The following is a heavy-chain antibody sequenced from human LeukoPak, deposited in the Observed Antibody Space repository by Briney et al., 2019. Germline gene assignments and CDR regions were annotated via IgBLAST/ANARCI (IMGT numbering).Heavy chain of an antibody. J-gene: IGHJ4*02. V-gene: IGHV3-21*01. CDR1: GFTFSSYS. Sequence: GGSLRLSCAASGFTFSSYSMNWVRQAPGKGLEWVSSISSSSSYIYCADSVKGRFTISRDNAKNSLYLQMNSLRAEDTAVYYCARDGRSGSYYFDYWGQGTLVTVSS. CDR3: ARDGRSGSYYFDY. CDR2: ISSSSSYI. D-gene: IGHD1-26*01.